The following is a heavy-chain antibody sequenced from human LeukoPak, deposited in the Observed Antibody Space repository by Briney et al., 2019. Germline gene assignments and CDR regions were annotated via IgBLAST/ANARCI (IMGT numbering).Heavy chain of an antibody. V-gene: IGHV1-2*04. CDR2: INPNSGGT. CDR3: ARGGSGVVVVPAAMHYGMDV. Sequence: ASVKVSCKASGYTFTGYYMHWVRQAPGQGLEWMGWINPNSGGTNYAQKFQGWVTMTRDTSISTAYMELSRLRSDDTAVYYCARGGSGVVVVPAAMHYGMDVWGQGTTVTVSS. CDR1: GYTFTGYY. D-gene: IGHD2-2*01. J-gene: IGHJ6*02.